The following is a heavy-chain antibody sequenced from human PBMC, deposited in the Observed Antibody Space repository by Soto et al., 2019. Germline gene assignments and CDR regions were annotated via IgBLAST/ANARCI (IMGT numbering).Heavy chain of an antibody. CDR2: ISSSSSTI. CDR1: GFTFSSYS. D-gene: IGHD4-17*01. CDR3: ARLRTVSYYDYYMDV. Sequence: EVQLVESGGGLVQPGGSLRLSCAASGFTFSSYSMNWVRQAPGKGLEWVSYISSSSSTIYYEDSVKGRFNISRDNPKNSLYLQMNSLRAEDTAVFYCARLRTVSYYDYYMDVWGKGTTVTVSS. V-gene: IGHV3-48*01. J-gene: IGHJ6*03.